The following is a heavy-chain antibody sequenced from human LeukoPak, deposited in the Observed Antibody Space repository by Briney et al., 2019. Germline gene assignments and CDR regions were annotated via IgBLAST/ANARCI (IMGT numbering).Heavy chain of an antibody. CDR3: ARHPSTVVFDY. V-gene: IGHV4-39*01. D-gene: IGHD4-23*01. J-gene: IGHJ4*02. Sequence: PSETLSLTCTVSGGSVSTSTYYWGWIRQPPGKGPEWIATIYYSGSTYYNPSLKSRVTISVDTSKNQFSLKLRSVTAADTAVYFCARHPSTVVFDYWRQGTLVTVSS. CDR2: IYYSGST. CDR1: GGSVSTSTYY.